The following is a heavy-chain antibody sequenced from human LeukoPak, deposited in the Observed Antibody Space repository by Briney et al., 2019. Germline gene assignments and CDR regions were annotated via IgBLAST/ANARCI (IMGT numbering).Heavy chain of an antibody. CDR3: ASRPESEAYFDY. CDR1: GGSISSGDFY. CDR2: IYYSGNT. Sequence: SETLSLTCTVSGGSISSGDFYWSWIRQPPGRGLEFIGYIYYSGNTYYNPSLKSRVTISVDTSKNQFSLKLSSVTAADTAVYYSASRPESEAYFDYWGQGTLVTVSS. V-gene: IGHV4-30-4*01. J-gene: IGHJ4*02.